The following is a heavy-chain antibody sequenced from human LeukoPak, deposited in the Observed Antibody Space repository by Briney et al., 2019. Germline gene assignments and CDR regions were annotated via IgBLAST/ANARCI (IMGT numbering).Heavy chain of an antibody. CDR3: ARDHIPVTMVRGVILESNWFDP. J-gene: IGHJ5*02. Sequence: GRSLRLSCAASGFTFSSYAMHWVRQAPGKGLEWVAVISYDGSNKYYADSVKGRFTISRDNSKNTLYLQMNSLRAEDTAVYYCARDHIPVTMVRGVILESNWFDPWGQRTLVTVSS. CDR2: ISYDGSNK. D-gene: IGHD3-10*01. V-gene: IGHV3-30*04. CDR1: GFTFSSYA.